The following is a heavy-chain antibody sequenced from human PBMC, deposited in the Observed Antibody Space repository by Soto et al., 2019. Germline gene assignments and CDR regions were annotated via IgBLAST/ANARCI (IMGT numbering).Heavy chain of an antibody. CDR2: FDPEDGET. CDR1: GSTLTELS. J-gene: IGHJ4*02. D-gene: IGHD6-13*01. Sequence: GSVKVSCQVSGSTLTELSMKWLRQAPGKGIEWMGGFDPEDGETIYAQKFQGRVTMTEDTSTDTAYMELSSLRSEDTAVYYCHAAGLLYYFDYWGQGTLVTVSS. CDR3: HAAGLLYYFDY. V-gene: IGHV1-24*01.